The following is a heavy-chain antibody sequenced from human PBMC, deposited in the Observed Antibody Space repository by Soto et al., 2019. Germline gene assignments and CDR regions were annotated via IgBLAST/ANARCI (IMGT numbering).Heavy chain of an antibody. CDR2: ISYDGSNQ. CDR1: GFTFSSHA. Sequence: GGSLRLSCAASGFTFSSHAMHWVRQAPGKGLEWVAFISYDGSNQHYADSVKGRFTISRDNSENTLYLQMNSLRGEDTAMYYCARDLGAWKFDYWGQGTLVTVSS. V-gene: IGHV3-30-3*01. J-gene: IGHJ4*02. CDR3: ARDLGAWKFDY. D-gene: IGHD1-1*01.